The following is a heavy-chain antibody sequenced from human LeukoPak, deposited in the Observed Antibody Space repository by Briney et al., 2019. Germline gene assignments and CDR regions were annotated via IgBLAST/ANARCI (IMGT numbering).Heavy chain of an antibody. Sequence: GGSLRLSCSASGFTFSRHAMHWVRQAPGKGLEYVSDISSNGGSTYYADSVKGRFTISRDNSKNTLYLQMSSLRAEDTAVYYCVKDGSGSYYTYYFDYWGQGTLVTVSS. CDR3: VKDGSGSYYTYYFDY. D-gene: IGHD3-10*01. CDR2: ISSNGGST. CDR1: GFTFSRHA. J-gene: IGHJ4*02. V-gene: IGHV3-64D*06.